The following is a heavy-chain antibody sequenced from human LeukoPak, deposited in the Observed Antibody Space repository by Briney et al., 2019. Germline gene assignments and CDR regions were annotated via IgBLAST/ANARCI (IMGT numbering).Heavy chain of an antibody. Sequence: PSETLSLTCTVSGGSISSGDYYWTWIRQHPGKALEWIGFMYHTGSTYQNPSLKGRVTMSVDTSKNQFSLNVSSVTAADTAVYYCARDVGIAATGAGNWFDPWGQGTLVTVSS. D-gene: IGHD6-13*01. J-gene: IGHJ5*02. V-gene: IGHV4-31*03. CDR1: GGSISSGDYY. CDR3: ARDVGIAATGAGNWFDP. CDR2: MYHTGST.